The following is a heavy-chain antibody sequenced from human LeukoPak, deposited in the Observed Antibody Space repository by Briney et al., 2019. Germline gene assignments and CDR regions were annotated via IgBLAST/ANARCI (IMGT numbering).Heavy chain of an antibody. Sequence: GGSLRLSCAASGFTFTSYAMNWVRQAPGKGLEWFSGISGSGGSTYYAHSVKGRFSISRDNSKNTLYLQLNSLRVEDTAEYYCAKAHGGSYHSGIDWGQGTLVIVSS. CDR1: GFTFTSYA. CDR3: AKAHGGSYHSGID. V-gene: IGHV3-23*01. CDR2: ISGSGGST. J-gene: IGHJ4*02. D-gene: IGHD2-8*01.